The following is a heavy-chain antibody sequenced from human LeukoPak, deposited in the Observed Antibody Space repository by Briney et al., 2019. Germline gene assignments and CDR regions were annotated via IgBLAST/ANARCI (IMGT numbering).Heavy chain of an antibody. CDR2: ISDSGGST. V-gene: IGHV3-23*01. J-gene: IGHJ5*02. CDR1: GFTFSNYD. CDR3: AKDLSRAVAADWFDP. D-gene: IGHD6-19*01. Sequence: PGGSLRLSCAASGFTFSNYDMSWVRQAPGNGLEWVSSISDSGGSTYYADSVKGRFTISRDNSKNTPYLQMTNLRAADTAVYYCAKDLSRAVAADWFDPWDQGSLVTVSS.